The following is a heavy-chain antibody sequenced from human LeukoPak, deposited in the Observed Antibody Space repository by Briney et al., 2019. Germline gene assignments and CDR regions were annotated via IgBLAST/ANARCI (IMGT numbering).Heavy chain of an antibody. J-gene: IGHJ4*02. CDR3: ARDEWGQGGSYYDY. Sequence: SETLSLTCTVSGGSISSHYWSWIRQPPGKGLEWIGYIYYSGSTNYNPSLKSRVTISVDTSKNQFSLKLSSVTAADTAVCYCARDEWGQGGSYYDYWGQGTLVTVSS. V-gene: IGHV4-59*11. CDR2: IYYSGST. D-gene: IGHD1-26*01. CDR1: GGSISSHY.